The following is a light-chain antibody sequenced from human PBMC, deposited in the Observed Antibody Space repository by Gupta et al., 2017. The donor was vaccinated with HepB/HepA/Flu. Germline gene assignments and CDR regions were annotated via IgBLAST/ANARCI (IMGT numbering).Light chain of an antibody. J-gene: IGKJ2*01. Sequence: SAXXXDRVTITCRASQSISSYLNWYQQKPGKAPKLLIYAASSLQSGVPSRFSGSGSGTDFTLTISSLQPEDFATYYCQQSYSTPLYTFGQGTKLEIK. CDR3: QQSYSTPLYT. V-gene: IGKV1-39*01. CDR1: QSISSY. CDR2: AAS.